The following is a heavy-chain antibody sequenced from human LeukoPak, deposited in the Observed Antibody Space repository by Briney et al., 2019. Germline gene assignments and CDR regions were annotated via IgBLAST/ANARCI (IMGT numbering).Heavy chain of an antibody. J-gene: IGHJ6*02. CDR1: GGSISSYY. Sequence: PSETLSLTCTVSGGSISSYYWSWIRQPPGKGLEWIGYIYYSGSTNYNPSLKSRVTISVDTSKNQFSLKLSSVTAADTAVYLCARSPKRGYGMAVWGQGTTVTVSS. D-gene: IGHD3-16*01. V-gene: IGHV4-59*01. CDR2: IYYSGST. CDR3: ARSPKRGYGMAV.